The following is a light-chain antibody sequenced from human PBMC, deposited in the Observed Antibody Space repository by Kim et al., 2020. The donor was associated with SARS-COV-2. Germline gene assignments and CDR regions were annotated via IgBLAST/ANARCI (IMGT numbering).Light chain of an antibody. Sequence: SYELTQPPSVSVSPGQTASITCSGDKLGDKYACWYQQKPGQSPVLVIYQDSKRPSGIPERFSGYNSGNTATLPISGTQAMDEADYYCQAWDSSTVVFGGG. CDR2: QDS. J-gene: IGLJ2*01. V-gene: IGLV3-1*01. CDR1: KLGDKY. CDR3: QAWDSSTVV.